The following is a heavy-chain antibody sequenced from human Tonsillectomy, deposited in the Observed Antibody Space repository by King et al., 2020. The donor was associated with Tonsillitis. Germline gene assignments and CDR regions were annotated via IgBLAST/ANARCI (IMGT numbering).Heavy chain of an antibody. CDR2: IYSGGST. Sequence: VQLVESGGGLIQSGGSLRLSCAASGFTVSRNYMSWVRQAPGKGLEWVSVIYSGGSTYYADSVKGRFTISRDNSKNTLYLQMNSLRAEDTAVYYCAREPREVSSAFDLGGQGTMVTV. J-gene: IGHJ3*01. CDR1: GFTVSRNY. CDR3: AREPREVSSAFDL. D-gene: IGHD1-26*01. V-gene: IGHV3-53*01.